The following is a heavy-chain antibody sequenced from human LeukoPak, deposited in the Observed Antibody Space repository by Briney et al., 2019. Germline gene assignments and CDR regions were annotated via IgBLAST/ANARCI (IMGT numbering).Heavy chain of an antibody. D-gene: IGHD4-23*01. J-gene: IGHJ3*02. CDR1: GYSFTTYG. V-gene: IGHV1-18*04. CDR3: ARAGVTPKTGDGFDI. CDR2: ISGCDGNT. Sequence: GASVKVSCKASGYSFTTYGVSWVRQAPGQGLEWMGWISGCDGNTNSAPNLQGRVSMTTDTSTSTAYMELRSLRSDDTAMYYCARAGVTPKTGDGFDIWGQGTMVTVSS.